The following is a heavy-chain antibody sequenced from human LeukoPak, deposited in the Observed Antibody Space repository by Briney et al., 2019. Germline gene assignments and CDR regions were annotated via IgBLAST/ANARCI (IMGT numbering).Heavy chain of an antibody. Sequence: PSETLSLTCTVSGGSISRSNWWSWVRQPPGKGLEWIGEIHDTGSTNYNPPLKSRVTMSLDKSKNQFSLNLNSVTAADTAVYYCATYYDILSGYTFVYWGQGTLVAVSS. CDR2: IHDTGST. D-gene: IGHD3-9*01. CDR3: ATYYDILSGYTFVY. CDR1: GGSISRSNW. V-gene: IGHV4-4*02. J-gene: IGHJ4*02.